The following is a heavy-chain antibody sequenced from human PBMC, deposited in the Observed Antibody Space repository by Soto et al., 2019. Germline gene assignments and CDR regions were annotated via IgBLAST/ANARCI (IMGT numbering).Heavy chain of an antibody. CDR2: IIPIFGTA. D-gene: IGHD2-21*02. J-gene: IGHJ4*02. CDR3: ARDSGAYCGCHCSQGPLDY. CDR1: GGTFSSYA. Sequence: QVQLVQSGAEVKKPGSSVKVSCKASGGTFSSYAISWVRQAPGQGLEWMGGIIPIFGTANYAQKFQGRVTITADESTSTAYMELSSLRSEDTAVYYCARDSGAYCGCHCSQGPLDYWGQGTLVTVSS. V-gene: IGHV1-69*01.